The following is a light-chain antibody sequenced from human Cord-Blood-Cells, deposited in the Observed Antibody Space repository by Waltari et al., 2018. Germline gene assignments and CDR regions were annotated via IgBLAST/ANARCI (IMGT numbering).Light chain of an antibody. CDR3: SSYAGSNNVV. V-gene: IGLV2-8*01. Sequence: QSALTQPPSASGSPGQSVTIPSTGTSSDVGGYYDDSWYQHHPGKAPKLMIYEVSKRPAGVPDRFSGSKSGNTASLTVSGLQAEDEADYYCSSYAGSNNVVFGGGTKLTVL. J-gene: IGLJ2*01. CDR2: EVS. CDR1: SSDVGGYYD.